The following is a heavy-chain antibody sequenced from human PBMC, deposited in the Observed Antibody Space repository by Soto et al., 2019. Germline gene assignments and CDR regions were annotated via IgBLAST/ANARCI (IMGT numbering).Heavy chain of an antibody. CDR3: ARDLDAYNSTGY. J-gene: IGHJ4*02. D-gene: IGHD1-1*01. CDR2: INPGNGNT. CDR1: GYGFTGLV. Sequence: ASVNVYFKASGYGFTGLVRRWWRQAPGQRLEWMGWINPGNGNTKYSQSFQGRVTITRDTSASTAYMELSSLRSEDTAVYFCARDLDAYNSTGYWGQGTLVTVSS. V-gene: IGHV1-3*01.